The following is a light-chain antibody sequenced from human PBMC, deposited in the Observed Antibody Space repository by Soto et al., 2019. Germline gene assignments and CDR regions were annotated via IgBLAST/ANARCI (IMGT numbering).Light chain of an antibody. Sequence: VLPQSPATLSLSPGERATLSCRASQSIHTSFAGSQQKPGQPPRLVVYDSTLRANGVQDRFGGSRSGTEFTLTINNLEPEDFAVYYCQQRNVWPPITFGQGTRLES. CDR2: DST. CDR3: QQRNVWPPIT. CDR1: QSIHTS. J-gene: IGKJ5*01. V-gene: IGKV3-11*01.